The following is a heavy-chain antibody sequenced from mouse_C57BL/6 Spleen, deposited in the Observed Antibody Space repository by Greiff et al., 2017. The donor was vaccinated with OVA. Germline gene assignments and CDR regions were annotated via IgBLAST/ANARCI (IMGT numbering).Heavy chain of an antibody. CDR2: IIPGSGGT. D-gene: IGHD2-3*01. Sequence: QVQLQQSGAELVRPGTSVQVSCKASGYAFTNYLIEWVKQRPGQGLEWIGVIIPGSGGTNSNAKFKGKATLTADKSSSTAYMQLSSLTSEDSAVYFCARSYDGYFYGMDYWGQGTSVTVSS. J-gene: IGHJ4*01. CDR1: GYAFTNYL. CDR3: ARSYDGYFYGMDY. V-gene: IGHV1-54*01.